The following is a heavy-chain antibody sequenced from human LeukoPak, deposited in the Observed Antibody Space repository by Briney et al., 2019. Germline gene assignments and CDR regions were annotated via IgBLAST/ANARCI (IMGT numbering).Heavy chain of an antibody. D-gene: IGHD2-15*01. CDR3: AREIRDRDAFDI. Sequence: GGSLRLSCAASGFTFSTYWMHWVRQAPGKGLVWVSRIYIDGSNTAYADSVKGRSTISRDNAKNTLYLQMNSLRAEDTAVYYCAREIRDRDAFDIWGQGTMVTVSS. V-gene: IGHV3-74*01. CDR2: IYIDGSNT. CDR1: GFTFSTYW. J-gene: IGHJ3*02.